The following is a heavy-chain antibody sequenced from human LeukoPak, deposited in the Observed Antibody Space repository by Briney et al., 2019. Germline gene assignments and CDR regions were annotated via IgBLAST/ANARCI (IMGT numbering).Heavy chain of an antibody. CDR1: GFTFSSYG. CDR3: AKGRYSSSWYGGGGY. Sequence: GGSLGLSCAASGFTFSSYGMHWVRQAPGKGLEWVSAISGSGGSTYYADSVKGRFTISRDNSKNTLYLQMNSLRAEDTAVYYCAKGRYSSSWYGGGGYWGQGTLVTVSS. CDR2: ISGSGGST. J-gene: IGHJ4*02. V-gene: IGHV3-23*01. D-gene: IGHD6-13*01.